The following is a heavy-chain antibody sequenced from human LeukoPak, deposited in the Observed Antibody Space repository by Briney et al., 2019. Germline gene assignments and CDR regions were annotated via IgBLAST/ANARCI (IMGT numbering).Heavy chain of an antibody. V-gene: IGHV3-15*01. J-gene: IGHJ5*02. Sequence: GGSLRLSCGVSGLTFSDAWLNWVRQGPGKGVEWVGLIRSKVDGGTADYATTVKGRFTISRDDSKNMLYLQMNGLKTEDTAIYYCTKDLPFTAGGVIVHWGQGALVTVSS. D-gene: IGHD3-16*01. CDR2: IRSKVDGGTA. CDR3: TKDLPFTAGGVIVH. CDR1: GLTFSDAW.